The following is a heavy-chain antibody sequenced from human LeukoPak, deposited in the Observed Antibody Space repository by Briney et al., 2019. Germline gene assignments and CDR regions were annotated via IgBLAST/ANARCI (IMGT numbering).Heavy chain of an antibody. CDR1: GYTFTGYY. V-gene: IGHV1-2*02. CDR2: INPNSGGT. CDR3: ARGYYDSSDFEYFHH. J-gene: IGHJ1*01. Sequence: EASVKVSCKASGYTFTGYYMHWVRQAPGQGLEWMGWINPNSGGTNYAQKFQGRVTMTRDTSISTAYMELSRLTSDDTAVYYCARGYYDSSDFEYFHHWGQGTLVTVSS. D-gene: IGHD3-22*01.